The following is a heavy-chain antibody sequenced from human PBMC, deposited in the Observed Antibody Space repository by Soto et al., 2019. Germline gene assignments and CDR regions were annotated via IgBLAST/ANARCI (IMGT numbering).Heavy chain of an antibody. CDR1: GGTFSSYA. D-gene: IGHD2-2*01. V-gene: IGHV1-69*13. CDR2: IIPIFGTA. J-gene: IGHJ6*02. CDR3: ARDENIVVVPAAMPTYYYYYGMDV. Sequence: SVKVSCKASGGTFSSYAICWVRQAPGQGLEWMGGIIPIFGTANYAQKFQGRVTITADESTSTAYMELSSLRSEDTAVYYCARDENIVVVPAAMPTYYYYYGMDVWGQGTTVTVSS.